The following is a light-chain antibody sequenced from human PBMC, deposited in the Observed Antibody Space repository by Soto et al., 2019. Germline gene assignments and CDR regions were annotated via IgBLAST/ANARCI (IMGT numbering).Light chain of an antibody. Sequence: DIQMTQSPSSLSASVGDRVTITCRASQRISSYLNWYQQKPGKAPKLLIYAASSLQSGVPSRFSGSGSGTDFTLTISTLQPEDFATYYWQQSYSTPPWTFGQGTKVEIK. CDR2: AAS. V-gene: IGKV1-39*01. CDR1: QRISSY. CDR3: QQSYSTPPWT. J-gene: IGKJ1*01.